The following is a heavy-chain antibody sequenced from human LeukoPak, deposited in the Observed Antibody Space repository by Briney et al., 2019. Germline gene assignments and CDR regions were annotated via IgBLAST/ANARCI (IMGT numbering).Heavy chain of an antibody. CDR1: GYTFTGYY. V-gene: IGHV1-2*02. CDR2: FNPDSGGT. J-gene: IGHJ4*02. CDR3: GRDFRDSLDY. Sequence: GASVKVSCKASGYTFTGYYMHWVRQAPGQGLEWMGWFNPDSGGTNLAQKFQGRVTMTRDTSISTAYMELSRLRSDDTAVYYCGRDFRDSLDYWGQGTLVTVSS.